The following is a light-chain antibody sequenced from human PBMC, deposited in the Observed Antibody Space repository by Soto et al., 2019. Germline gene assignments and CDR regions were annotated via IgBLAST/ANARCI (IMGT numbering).Light chain of an antibody. CDR2: GAS. J-gene: IGKJ1*01. V-gene: IGKV3-20*01. CDR1: QSVSRNF. CDR3: QQYGSSPWT. Sequence: EIVLTQSPGNLSLSPGAGATLSCRASQSVSRNFLVWYQQKPGQAPRLLIYGASSRATGIPDRFSGSGSGTDFTLSISRLEPEDFAVYYCQQYGSSPWTFGQGTKVDIK.